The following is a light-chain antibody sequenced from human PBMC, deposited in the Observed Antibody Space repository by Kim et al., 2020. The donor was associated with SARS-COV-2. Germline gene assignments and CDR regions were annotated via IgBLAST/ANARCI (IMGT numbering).Light chain of an antibody. CDR2: GAS. J-gene: IGKJ1*01. CDR3: QHYGTALWT. V-gene: IGKV3-20*01. CDR1: QSVSVTY. Sequence: PGDRATLSYRPSQSVSVTYLACYQQKFAQAPRLLIYGASNRATGIPDRFSGGGYETDFTLTINGLEPEDFAVYYCQHYGTALWTFGQETKVDIK.